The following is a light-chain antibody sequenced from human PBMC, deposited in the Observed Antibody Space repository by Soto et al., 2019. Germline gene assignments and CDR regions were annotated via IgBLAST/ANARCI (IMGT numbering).Light chain of an antibody. Sequence: MTEWAATLSVAQGDTGSVSCRASQRVSSALAWYQQKPGQAPRLLIYGAYNRATRIPARFRGTGSGTEFTLTLSSLQSEDFAVYYCQQYNNWPSWTFGQGTKVDNK. CDR1: QRVSSA. V-gene: IGKV3-15*01. CDR3: QQYNNWPSWT. CDR2: GAY. J-gene: IGKJ1*01.